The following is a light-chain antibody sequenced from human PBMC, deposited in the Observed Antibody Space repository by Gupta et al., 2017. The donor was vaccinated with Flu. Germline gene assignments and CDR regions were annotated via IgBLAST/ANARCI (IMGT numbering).Light chain of an antibody. CDR3: QQYGAFRT. Sequence: EIVLTQSPGTLSVSPGERATLTCRANETVNHDYVAWYQHKPGQAPRLLLYDASIRATGVPDRFSGSGSETVFTLTSSRRDPEDFALYCCQQYGAFRTFGQGTKVENK. V-gene: IGKV3-20*01. CDR1: ETVNHDY. J-gene: IGKJ1*01. CDR2: DAS.